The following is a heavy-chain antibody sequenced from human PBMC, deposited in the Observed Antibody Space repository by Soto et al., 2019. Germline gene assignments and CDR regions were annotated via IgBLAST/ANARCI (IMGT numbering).Heavy chain of an antibody. D-gene: IGHD4-17*01. CDR2: IYYSGST. CDR3: ARGNLDDYGDYGDAFDI. V-gene: IGHV4-31*03. J-gene: IGHJ3*02. Sequence: QVQLQESGPGLVKPSQTLSLTCTVSGGSISSGGYYWSWIRQHPGKGLEWIGYIYYSGSTHYNPSLKSRVTISVDTSKNQFSLKLSSVTAADTAVYYCARGNLDDYGDYGDAFDIWGEGTMVTVSS. CDR1: GGSISSGGYY.